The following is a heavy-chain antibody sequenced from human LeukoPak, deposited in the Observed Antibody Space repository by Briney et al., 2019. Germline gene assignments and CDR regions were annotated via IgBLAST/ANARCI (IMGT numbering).Heavy chain of an antibody. D-gene: IGHD6-13*01. V-gene: IGHV3-30*02. CDR1: GFTFSSYG. Sequence: GGSLRLSCAASGFTFSSYGMHWVRQAPGKGLEWVAFIRYDGSNKYYADSVKGRFTISRDNAKNSLYLQMNSLRAEDTALYYCARDLYSSSWYFVSPGGYWGQGTLVTVSS. CDR3: ARDLYSSSWYFVSPGGY. J-gene: IGHJ4*02. CDR2: IRYDGSNK.